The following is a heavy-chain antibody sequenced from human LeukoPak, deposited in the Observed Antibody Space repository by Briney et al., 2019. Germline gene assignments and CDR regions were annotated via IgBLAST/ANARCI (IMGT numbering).Heavy chain of an antibody. Sequence: PGGSLRLSCAASGFTFNSYGMHWVRQAPGKGLEWVAVIWYDGSNKYYADSVKGRFAISRDNSKNTLYLQMNSLRAEDTAVYYCARDGRLAAAGLFDYWGQGTLVTVSS. CDR3: ARDGRLAAAGLFDY. CDR1: GFTFNSYG. CDR2: IWYDGSNK. J-gene: IGHJ4*02. V-gene: IGHV3-33*01. D-gene: IGHD6-13*01.